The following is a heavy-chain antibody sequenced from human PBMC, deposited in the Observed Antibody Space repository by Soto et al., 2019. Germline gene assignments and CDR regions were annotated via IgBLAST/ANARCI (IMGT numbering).Heavy chain of an antibody. CDR2: IKSKSDGETT. J-gene: IGHJ6*02. V-gene: IGHV3-15*07. Sequence: EVQLVESGGGLVKPGGSLRLSCAASGFTFSNAWMNWVRQAPGKGLEWVGRIKSKSDGETTDYAAPVKGRFTISRDDSKDTLYLQVNRLKTEDTGLYFCSTNKRYSWSRDLWGPGTTVTVSS. D-gene: IGHD1-26*01. CDR1: GFTFSNAW. CDR3: STNKRYSWSRDL.